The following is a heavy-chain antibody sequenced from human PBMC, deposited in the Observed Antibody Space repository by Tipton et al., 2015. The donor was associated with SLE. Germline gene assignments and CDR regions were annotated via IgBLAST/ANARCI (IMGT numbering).Heavy chain of an antibody. D-gene: IGHD3-10*01. CDR3: AREGGGYYGSGSPIWTPSFDY. Sequence: TLSLTCAVYGGSFSSYYWSWIRQPPGKGLEWIGYIYNSGSTNYNPTLKSRVTISVDTSKNQFSLKLSSVTAADTAVYYCAREGGGYYGSGSPIWTPSFDYWGQGTLVTVSS. CDR1: GGSFSSYY. V-gene: IGHV4-59*01. CDR2: IYNSGST. J-gene: IGHJ4*02.